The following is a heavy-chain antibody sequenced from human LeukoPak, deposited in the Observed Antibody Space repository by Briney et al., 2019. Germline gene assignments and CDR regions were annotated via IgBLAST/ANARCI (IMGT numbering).Heavy chain of an antibody. Sequence: SETLSLTCTVSGGSISNYYWSWLRQPPGKGLEGSGYIYYGGRSHYHPPLKRSVTISVDASKNRFSLKLSSVTAADTAVYYCARGGYDILTGYYPQDAFDIWGQGTMVTVSS. D-gene: IGHD3-9*01. J-gene: IGHJ3*02. CDR3: ARGGYDILTGYYPQDAFDI. CDR1: GGSISNYY. V-gene: IGHV4-59*01. CDR2: IYYGGRS.